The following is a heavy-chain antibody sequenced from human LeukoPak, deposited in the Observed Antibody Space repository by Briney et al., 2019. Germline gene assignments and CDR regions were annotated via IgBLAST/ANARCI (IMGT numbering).Heavy chain of an antibody. V-gene: IGHV4-34*01. CDR1: GGSFSGYY. Sequence: SETLSLTCAVYGGSFSGYYWSWIRQPPGKGLEWIGEINHSGSTNYNPSLKSRVTISVDTSKNQFSLKLNSVTAADTAVYYCARSPLAFYDSSGYPRVWFDPWGQGTLVTVSS. CDR3: ARSPLAFYDSSGYPRVWFDP. J-gene: IGHJ5*02. CDR2: INHSGST. D-gene: IGHD3-22*01.